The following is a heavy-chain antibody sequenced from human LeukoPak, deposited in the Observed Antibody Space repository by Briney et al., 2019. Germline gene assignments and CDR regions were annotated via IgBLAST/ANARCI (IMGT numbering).Heavy chain of an antibody. CDR2: IYYSGST. J-gene: IGHJ6*03. V-gene: IGHV4-39*01. D-gene: IGHD3-10*01. Sequence: SETLSLTCTVSGGSISSSSYYWGWIRQPPGKGLEWIGSIYYSGSTFYNPSLKSRVTISVDTSRNQFSLKLSSVTATDTAVYYCAKTQTRVVWGKGTTVTVSS. CDR3: AKTQTRVV. CDR1: GGSISSSSYY.